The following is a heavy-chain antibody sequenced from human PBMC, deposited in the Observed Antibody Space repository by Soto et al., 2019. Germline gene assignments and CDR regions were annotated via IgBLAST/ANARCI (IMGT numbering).Heavy chain of an antibody. Sequence: PGGSLRLSCAASGFTFSSYEMNWVRQAPGKWLEWVSYISSSGSTIYYADSVKGRFTISRDNAKNTLYLQMNSLRAEDTAVYYCAKAGYDYYDSSGPGGRDAFDIWGQGXMLTV. J-gene: IGHJ3*02. V-gene: IGHV3-48*03. D-gene: IGHD3-22*01. CDR3: AKAGYDYYDSSGPGGRDAFDI. CDR2: ISSSGSTI. CDR1: GFTFSSYE.